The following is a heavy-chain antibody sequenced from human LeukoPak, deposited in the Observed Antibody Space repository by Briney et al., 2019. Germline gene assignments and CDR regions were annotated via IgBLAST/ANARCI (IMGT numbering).Heavy chain of an antibody. CDR3: ARDTISNWASDY. D-gene: IGHD3-3*02. CDR2: ISSSSSYI. J-gene: IGHJ4*02. Sequence: LSLTCTVSGGSISSGSYYWNWVRQAPGKGLEWVSSISSSSSYIYYADSVKGRFTISRDNAKNYLYLQMTSRRAEDTAFYYCARDTISNWASDYWGQGTLVTVSS. V-gene: IGHV3-21*04. CDR1: GGSISSGSYY.